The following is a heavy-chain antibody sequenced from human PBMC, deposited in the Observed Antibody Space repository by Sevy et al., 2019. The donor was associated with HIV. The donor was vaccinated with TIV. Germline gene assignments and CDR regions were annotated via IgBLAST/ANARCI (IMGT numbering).Heavy chain of an antibody. J-gene: IGHJ5*02. CDR1: GFTVSSDY. CDR3: ARHISFGELGSWFDP. V-gene: IGHV3-53*01. D-gene: IGHD3-10*01. Sequence: GGSLRLSCAASGFTVSSDYMSWVRQAPGKGLEWVSVVCSGGTTYYADSVKGRFPISRDNSKNILYLQMNSLRAEDTAVYYCARHISFGELGSWFDPWGQGTLVTVSS. CDR2: VCSGGTT.